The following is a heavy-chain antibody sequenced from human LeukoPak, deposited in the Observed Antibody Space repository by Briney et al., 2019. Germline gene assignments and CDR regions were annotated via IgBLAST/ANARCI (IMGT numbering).Heavy chain of an antibody. V-gene: IGHV3-23*01. CDR1: GFTFSSYA. J-gene: IGHJ1*01. CDR3: AKDDVVAVAERFQH. Sequence: GGSLRLSCAASGFTFSSYAMSWLRQAPGKGLEWVSAISGSGGSTYYADSVKGRFTISRDNSKNTLYLQMNSLRAEDTAVYYCAKDDVVAVAERFQHWGQGTLVTVSS. CDR2: ISGSGGST. D-gene: IGHD5-12*01.